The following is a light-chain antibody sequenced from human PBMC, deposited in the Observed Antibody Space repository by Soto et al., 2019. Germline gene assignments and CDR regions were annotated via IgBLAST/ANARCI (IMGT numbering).Light chain of an antibody. CDR1: SGDIGSYNR. Sequence: QSVLTQPASVSGSPGQSITISCTGTSGDIGSYNRVSWYRQHPGKAPKLIIYEVTDRPSGVSNRFSGSKSGNTASLTISGLQAEDEAEYYCSSYTNINTRASVFGTGTKVTVL. CDR2: EVT. CDR3: SSYTNINTRASV. J-gene: IGLJ1*01. V-gene: IGLV2-14*01.